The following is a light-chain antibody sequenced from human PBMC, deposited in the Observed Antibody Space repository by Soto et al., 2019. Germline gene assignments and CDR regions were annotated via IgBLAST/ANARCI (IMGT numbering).Light chain of an antibody. CDR3: SSYTSSSTFV. J-gene: IGLJ1*01. CDR2: EVS. CDR1: SSDVGGYNY. Sequence: QSVLTQPASVSGSPGQSITISCTGTSSDVGGYNYVSWYQQHPGKAPKVMIYEVSNRPSGVSHRFSGSKSGNTASLTISGLQADDEADYYCSSYTSSSTFVFGTGTKLTVL. V-gene: IGLV2-14*01.